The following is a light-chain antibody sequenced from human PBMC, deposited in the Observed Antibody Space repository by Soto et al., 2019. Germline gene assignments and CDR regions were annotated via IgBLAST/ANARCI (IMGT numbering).Light chain of an antibody. CDR2: KAS. CDR3: QQYNNYWT. J-gene: IGKJ1*01. V-gene: IGKV1-5*03. CDR1: QSISSR. Sequence: DLQMTQSPSTLSASVGDRVTITCRASQSISSRLAWYQQRPGEAPKLLIYKASSLESGVPSRFSGTELGTEFTLTISSLQPDDFATYYCQQYNNYWTFGQGTKVEIK.